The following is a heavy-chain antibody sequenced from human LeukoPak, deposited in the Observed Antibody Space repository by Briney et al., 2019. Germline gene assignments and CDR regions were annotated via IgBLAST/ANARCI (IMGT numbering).Heavy chain of an antibody. CDR2: INTVATYI. D-gene: IGHD3-22*01. J-gene: IGHJ4*02. CDR1: GFNFTSFS. CDR3: ARLRRNGDSGGFYYYYDY. V-gene: IGHV3-21*01. Sequence: GGSLPHSHAASGFNFTSFSFIWLPHAPGKALEWVSSINTVATYIYYADSVRGRFTISRDNAKNSVYLQMDRLRAEDTGVYYCARLRRNGDSGGFYYYYDYWGQGTLVTVSS.